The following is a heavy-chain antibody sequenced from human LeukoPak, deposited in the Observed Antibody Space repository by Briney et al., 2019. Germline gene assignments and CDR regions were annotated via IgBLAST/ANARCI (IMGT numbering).Heavy chain of an antibody. D-gene: IGHD2-21*02. Sequence: QPGRSLRLSCAASGFTFSRYAMHWVRQAPGKGLEWVALISNDGGNKFYAGSVEGRFTISRDNSKNTPYLQMNSLRAEDTAVYYCAKGGDAFCAGDCYFDYWGQGTLVTVSS. J-gene: IGHJ4*02. V-gene: IGHV3-30*18. CDR2: ISNDGGNK. CDR1: GFTFSRYA. CDR3: AKGGDAFCAGDCYFDY.